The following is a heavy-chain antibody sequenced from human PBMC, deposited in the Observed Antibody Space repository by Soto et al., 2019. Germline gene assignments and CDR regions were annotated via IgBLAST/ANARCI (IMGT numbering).Heavy chain of an antibody. CDR2: ISGSGGST. CDR1: GFTFSSYA. CDR3: AKYRPYDSSGYYYV. D-gene: IGHD3-22*01. J-gene: IGHJ4*02. Sequence: RRLSCAASGFTFSSYAMSWVRQAPGKGLEWVSAISGSGGSTYYADSVKGRFTISRDNSKNTLYLQMNSLRAEDTAVYYCAKYRPYDSSGYYYVWGQGTLVTVSS. V-gene: IGHV3-23*01.